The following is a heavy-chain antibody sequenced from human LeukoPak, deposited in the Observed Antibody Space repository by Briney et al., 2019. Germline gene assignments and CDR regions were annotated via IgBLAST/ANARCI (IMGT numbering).Heavy chain of an antibody. D-gene: IGHD3-22*01. V-gene: IGHV1-46*01. CDR3: ARDGSPHVSMTVVTSPDY. CDR2: IYPSGGAT. Sequence: ASVNVSFKASVYTFPTYYMHWVRQPPGQGVEWVGIIYPSGGATSYAQKFQGRVTMTRDTSTSTVYMELSSLRSEDTAVYYCARDGSPHVSMTVVTSPDYWGQGTLVTVSS. CDR1: VYTFPTYY. J-gene: IGHJ4*02.